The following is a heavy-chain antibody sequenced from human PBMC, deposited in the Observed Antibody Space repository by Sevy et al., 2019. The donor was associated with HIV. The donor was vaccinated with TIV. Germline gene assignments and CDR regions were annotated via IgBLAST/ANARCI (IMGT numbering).Heavy chain of an antibody. V-gene: IGHV1-69*13. D-gene: IGHD2-2*01. CDR3: ARDKGIVVVPAVKNWFDP. CDR2: IIPIFGTA. Sequence: ASVKVSCKASGGTFSSYAISWVRQAPGQGLEWMGGIIPIFGTANYAQKFQGRVTITADESTSTAYMELSSLRSEDTAVYYCARDKGIVVVPAVKNWFDPWGQGTLVTVSS. J-gene: IGHJ5*02. CDR1: GGTFSSYA.